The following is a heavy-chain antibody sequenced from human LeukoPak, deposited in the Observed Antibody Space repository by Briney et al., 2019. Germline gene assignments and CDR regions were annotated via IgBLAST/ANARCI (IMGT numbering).Heavy chain of an antibody. D-gene: IGHD3-10*01. CDR2: INPSGGST. J-gene: IGHJ4*02. CDR1: GYTFTSYY. CDR3: ARGHKNYYGSGRLGY. Sequence: ASVKVSCKASGYTFTSYYMHWVRQAPGQGLEWMGIINPSGGSTSYAQKFQGRVTMTRDMSTSTVYMELSSLRSEDTAVYYCARGHKNYYGSGRLGYWGQGTLVTVSS. V-gene: IGHV1-46*01.